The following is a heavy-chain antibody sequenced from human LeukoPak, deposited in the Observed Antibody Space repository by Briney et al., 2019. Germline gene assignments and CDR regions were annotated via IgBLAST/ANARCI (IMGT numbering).Heavy chain of an antibody. CDR3: ARSPYSISWEPGWFNP. D-gene: IGHD6-13*01. Sequence: GGSLRLSCVASGFTFSDYYMSWIRQAPGKGLEWVSYISSSSDYTNYADSVRGRFTISRENAKNSLYLQMNSLRAEDTAVYYCARSPYSISWEPGWFNPWGQGTLITVSS. CDR1: GFTFSDYY. CDR2: ISSSSDYT. V-gene: IGHV3-11*06. J-gene: IGHJ5*02.